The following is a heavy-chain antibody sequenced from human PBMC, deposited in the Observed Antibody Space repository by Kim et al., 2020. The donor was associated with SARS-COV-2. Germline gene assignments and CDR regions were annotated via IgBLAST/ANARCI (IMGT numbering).Heavy chain of an antibody. V-gene: IGHV4-34*01. CDR2: INHSGST. Sequence: SETLSLTCAVYGGSFSGYYWSWIRQPPGKGLEWIGEINHSGSTNYNPSLKSRVTISVDTSKNQFSLKLSSVTAADTAVYYCARPTGPTMVRGSCGAFDIWGQGTMVTVSS. CDR1: GGSFSGYY. CDR3: ARPTGPTMVRGSCGAFDI. J-gene: IGHJ3*02. D-gene: IGHD3-10*01.